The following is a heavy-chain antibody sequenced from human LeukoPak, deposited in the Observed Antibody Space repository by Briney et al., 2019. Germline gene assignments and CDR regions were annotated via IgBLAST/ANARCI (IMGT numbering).Heavy chain of an antibody. CDR3: AREDY. V-gene: IGHV3-30-3*01. Sequence: GGSLRLSCAASGFTFSSYAMHWVRQAPGKGLEWVAVISYDGSNKYYADSVKGRYTISRDNSKNTLYLQMNSLRAEDTAVYYCAREDYWGQGTLVTVSS. CDR2: ISYDGSNK. CDR1: GFTFSSYA. J-gene: IGHJ4*02.